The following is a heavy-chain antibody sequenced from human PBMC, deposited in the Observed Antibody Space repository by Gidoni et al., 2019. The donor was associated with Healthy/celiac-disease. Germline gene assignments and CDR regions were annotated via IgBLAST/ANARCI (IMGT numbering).Heavy chain of an antibody. CDR2: ISWNSGSI. V-gene: IGHV3-9*01. D-gene: IGHD3-22*01. J-gene: IGHJ3*02. CDR1: GFTFDYYA. CDR3: ATGKQGGMVVFSSGYDDAFDI. Sequence: EVQLVESVGGLVQPGRSLRLSCAASGFTFDYYAMHWVRQAPGKGLEWVSGISWNSGSIGYADSVKGRFTISRDNAKNSLYLQMNSLRAEDTALYYCATGKQGGMVVFSSGYDDAFDIWGQGTMVTVSS.